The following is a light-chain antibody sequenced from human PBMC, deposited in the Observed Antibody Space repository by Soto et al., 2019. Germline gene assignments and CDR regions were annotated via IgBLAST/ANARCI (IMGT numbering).Light chain of an antibody. CDR2: KAS. CDR3: QQYISSWT. Sequence: DIQMTQSPSTLSASVGDRVTITCRASQSISSWLAWYQQKPGKAPKLLIYKASSLESGVPSRFSGSGSGTEVTLTISSLQPDDFATYYCQQYISSWTFGQGTKVEIK. J-gene: IGKJ1*01. V-gene: IGKV1-5*03. CDR1: QSISSW.